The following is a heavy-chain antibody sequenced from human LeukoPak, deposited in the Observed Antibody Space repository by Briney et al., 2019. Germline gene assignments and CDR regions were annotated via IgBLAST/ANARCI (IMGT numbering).Heavy chain of an antibody. CDR1: GGSISSSPYY. CDR3: ARHVSPTYYFDY. V-gene: IGHV4-39*01. J-gene: IGHJ4*02. CDR2: IYYSGNT. Sequence: SETLSLTCTVSGGSISSSPYYWGWIRQPPGKGLEWIGSIYYSGNTYYNPSLKSRVTISVDTSKNHFSLKLSSVTAADTAVYFCARHVSPTYYFDYWGQGTLVTVSS. D-gene: IGHD5/OR15-5a*01.